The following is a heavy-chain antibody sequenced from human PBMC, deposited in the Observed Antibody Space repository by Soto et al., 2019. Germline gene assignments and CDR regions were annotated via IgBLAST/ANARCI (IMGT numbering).Heavy chain of an antibody. Sequence: SETLFLTCTVSGGSVSSGSYYWSWIRQPPGKGLEWIGYIYYSGSTNYNPSLKSRVTISVDTSKNQFSLKLSSVTAADTAVYYCARDKAPYGMDVWGQGTTVTVSS. V-gene: IGHV4-61*01. CDR2: IYYSGST. CDR3: ARDKAPYGMDV. CDR1: GGSVSSGSYY. J-gene: IGHJ6*02.